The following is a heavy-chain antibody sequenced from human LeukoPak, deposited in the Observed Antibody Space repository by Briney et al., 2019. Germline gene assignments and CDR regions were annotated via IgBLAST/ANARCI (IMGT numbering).Heavy chain of an antibody. CDR2: IYGSGIT. D-gene: IGHD3-22*01. CDR1: GGSIISNY. V-gene: IGHV4-4*07. J-gene: IGHJ6*03. Sequence: SETLSLTCTVSGGSIISNYWSWIRQSAGTGLEWIGRIYGSGITDYNPSLKSRVTMSLNTSRKQFSLRLTSVTAADTAVYYCARLKFYDSTGYSPGYYMDVWGKGTTVSVFS. CDR3: ARLKFYDSTGYSPGYYMDV.